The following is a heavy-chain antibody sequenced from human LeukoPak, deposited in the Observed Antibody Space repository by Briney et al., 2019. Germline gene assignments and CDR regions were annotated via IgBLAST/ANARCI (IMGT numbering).Heavy chain of an antibody. Sequence: GASVKVSCKVSGYTLTELSMHWVRQAPGKGLEWMGGFDPEDGETIYAQKFQGRVTITADESTSTAYMELSSLRSEDTAVYYCARDGGNTWELLQYFQHWGQGTLVTVSS. V-gene: IGHV1-24*01. CDR1: GYTLTELS. J-gene: IGHJ1*01. CDR2: FDPEDGET. D-gene: IGHD1-26*01. CDR3: ARDGGNTWELLQYFQH.